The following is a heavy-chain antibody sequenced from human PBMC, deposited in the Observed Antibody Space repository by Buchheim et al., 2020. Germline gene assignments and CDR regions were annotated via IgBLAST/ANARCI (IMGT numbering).Heavy chain of an antibody. J-gene: IGHJ6*02. Sequence: QVQLQESGPGLVKPSETLSLTCTVSGGSISSYYWSWIRRPPGKGLEWIGYIYYSGSTNYNPSLKSRVTISVATSKNQFSLKLSSVTAADTAVYYCARLKGDCSGGSCYSGFYYYYGMDVWGQGTT. CDR2: IYYSGST. CDR1: GGSISSYY. D-gene: IGHD2-15*01. CDR3: ARLKGDCSGGSCYSGFYYYYGMDV. V-gene: IGHV4-59*08.